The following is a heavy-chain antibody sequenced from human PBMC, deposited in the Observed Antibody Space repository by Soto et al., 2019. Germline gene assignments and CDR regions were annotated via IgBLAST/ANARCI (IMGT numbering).Heavy chain of an antibody. D-gene: IGHD2-15*01. J-gene: IGHJ4*02. Sequence: GGSLRLSCAASGFTFSNYAMSWVRQAPGKGLEWVSLVSATAGTTYYTDSVKGRFTISRDNSKNTLYLQMNSLRAEDTAVYYCAKDRFVVVVAATRLDYWGQGTLVTVSS. CDR2: VSATAGTT. CDR3: AKDRFVVVVAATRLDY. V-gene: IGHV3-23*01. CDR1: GFTFSNYA.